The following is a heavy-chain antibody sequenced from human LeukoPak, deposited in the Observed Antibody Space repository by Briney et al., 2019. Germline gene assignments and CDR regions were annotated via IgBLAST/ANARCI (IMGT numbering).Heavy chain of an antibody. CDR2: ISTSGSST. Sequence: GGTLRLSCAASGFSFSNYGMSWVRQAPGKGLEWVSSISTSGSSTYYVDSVKGRFTISRDNSKNTLYLQMNSLRAEDTAVYYCAKNTAAAVRGYFQHWGQGTLVTVSS. CDR1: GFSFSNYG. V-gene: IGHV3-23*01. D-gene: IGHD6-13*01. CDR3: AKNTAAAVRGYFQH. J-gene: IGHJ1*01.